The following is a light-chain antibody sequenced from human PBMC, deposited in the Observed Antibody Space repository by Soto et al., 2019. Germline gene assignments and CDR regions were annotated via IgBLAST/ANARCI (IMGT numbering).Light chain of an antibody. J-gene: IGKJ5*01. V-gene: IGKV3-20*01. CDR1: QSVSSY. CDR3: QQYGSWPPIT. CDR2: GAS. Sequence: EIVLTQSPATLSLSPGERATLSCRASQSVSSYLAWYQQKPGQAPRLLIYGASSRATGIPDRFSGSGSGTDFTLTISRLEPEDFAVYYCQQYGSWPPITFGQGTRLEIK.